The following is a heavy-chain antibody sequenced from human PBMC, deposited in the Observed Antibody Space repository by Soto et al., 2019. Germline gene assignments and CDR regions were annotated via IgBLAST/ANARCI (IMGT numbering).Heavy chain of an antibody. Sequence: PGWSLRLSCACSVFAFITYIMNWVRHTPGKGLEWIADISTNGRSKSYAASVRGRFTISRDNTKNSMYLQMNSLRDDDTAVYYCVRDRDLRDYYGMDVWGQGTTVTVSS. J-gene: IGHJ6*02. CDR3: VRDRDLRDYYGMDV. CDR1: VFAFITYI. V-gene: IGHV3-48*02. D-gene: IGHD3-10*01. CDR2: ISTNGRSK.